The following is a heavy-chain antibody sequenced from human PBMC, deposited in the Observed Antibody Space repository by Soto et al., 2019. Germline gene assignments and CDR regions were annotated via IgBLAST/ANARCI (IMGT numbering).Heavy chain of an antibody. CDR2: INGGNGDT. CDR3: ASGLASYYGLDV. CDR1: GYTFTSFA. Sequence: QVQLVQSGTEVKKPGASVKVSCKASGYTFTSFAMHWVRQAPGQRLEWMGWINGGNGDTRYSQKFRGRVTIARDTSASTAYMELSGLRFEDTSVYYCASGLASYYGLDVWGQGTTVTVSS. J-gene: IGHJ6*02. V-gene: IGHV1-3*01.